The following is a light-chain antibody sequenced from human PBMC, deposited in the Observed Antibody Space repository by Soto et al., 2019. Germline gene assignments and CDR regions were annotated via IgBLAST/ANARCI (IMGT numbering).Light chain of an antibody. CDR3: QQYDSSPRT. CDR1: QSVSSYS. V-gene: IGKV3-20*01. CDR2: VTS. J-gene: IGKJ1*01. Sequence: ENVLTQSPGTLSLSPGERATLSCRASQSVSSYSLSLYQHKPVQSPSLVIYVTSTSATGIPSRFSGSGSGTNFTLTISRLEPEDFAVYYCQQYDSSPRTFGQGTKVDIK.